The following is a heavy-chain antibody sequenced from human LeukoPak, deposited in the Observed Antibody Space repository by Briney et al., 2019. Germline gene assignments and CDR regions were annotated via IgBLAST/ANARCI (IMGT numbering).Heavy chain of an antibody. CDR2: INHNGKTI. Sequence: PGGSLRLSCAASGFTFGSYVMSWVRQAPGKGLEWVSYINHNGKTIYYADSVRGRFTISRDNGKNSLYLQMNSLRDEDMAVYYCARDNDWALDYWGQGTLVTVSS. J-gene: IGHJ4*02. D-gene: IGHD3-9*01. CDR3: ARDNDWALDY. CDR1: GFTFGSYV. V-gene: IGHV3-48*02.